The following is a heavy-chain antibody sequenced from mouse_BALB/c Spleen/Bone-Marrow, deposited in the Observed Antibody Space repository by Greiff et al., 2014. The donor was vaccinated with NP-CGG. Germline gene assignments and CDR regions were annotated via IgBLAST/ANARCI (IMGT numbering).Heavy chain of an antibody. J-gene: IGHJ3*01. CDR2: ISYDGSN. V-gene: IGHV3-6*02. CDR1: GYSITSGYY. CDR3: ARSPLDRPFAY. D-gene: IGHD2-14*01. Sequence: EVQLQQPGPGLVKPSQSLSLTCSVTGYSITSGYYWNWIRQFPGNKLEWMGYISYDGSNNYNPSLKNRISITRDTSKNQFFLKLNSVTTEDTATYYCARSPLDRPFAYWGQGTLVTVSA.